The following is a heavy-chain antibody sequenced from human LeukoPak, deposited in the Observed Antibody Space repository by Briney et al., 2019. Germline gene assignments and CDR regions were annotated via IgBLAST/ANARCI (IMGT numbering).Heavy chain of an antibody. V-gene: IGHV4-61*02. CDR3: AREYYDFWSGFYYYYYMDV. CDR2: IYTSGST. Sequence: PSQTLSLTCTVSGGSISSGSYYWSWIRQPAGKGLEWIGRIYTSGSTNYNPSLKSRVTISVDTSKNQFSLKLSSVTAADTAVYYCAREYYDFWSGFYYYYYMDVWGKGTTVTVSS. CDR1: GGSISSGSYY. D-gene: IGHD3-3*01. J-gene: IGHJ6*03.